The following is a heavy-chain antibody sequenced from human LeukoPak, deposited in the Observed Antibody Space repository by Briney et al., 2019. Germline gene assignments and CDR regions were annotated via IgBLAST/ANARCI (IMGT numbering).Heavy chain of an antibody. CDR1: GYSFTSYW. Sequence: GESLKISCKVSGYSFTSYWIGWVRQMPGKGLGWMGITYPGDSDTRYSPSFQGQVTISADKSISTAYLQWSSLKASDTAMYYCARHYGDYDYYYYYMDFWGKGTTVTVCS. CDR2: TYPGDSDT. J-gene: IGHJ6*03. CDR3: ARHYGDYDYYYYYMDF. D-gene: IGHD4-17*01. V-gene: IGHV5-51*01.